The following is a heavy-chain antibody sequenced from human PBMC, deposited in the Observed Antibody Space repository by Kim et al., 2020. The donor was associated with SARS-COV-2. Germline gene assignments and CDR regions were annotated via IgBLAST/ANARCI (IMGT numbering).Heavy chain of an antibody. CDR1: GFTFSSYA. V-gene: IGHV3-64*01. CDR3: ARGRPHRYGSGSYRPGLFDY. Sequence: GGSLRLSCAASGFTFSSYAMHWVRQAPGKGLEYVSAISSNGGSTYYANSVKGRFTISRDNSKNTLYLQMGSLRAEDMAVYYCARGRPHRYGSGSYRPGLFDYWGQGTLVTVSS. CDR2: ISSNGGST. D-gene: IGHD3-10*01. J-gene: IGHJ4*02.